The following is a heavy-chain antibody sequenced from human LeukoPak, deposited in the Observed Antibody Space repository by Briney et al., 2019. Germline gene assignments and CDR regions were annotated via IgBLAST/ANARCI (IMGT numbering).Heavy chain of an antibody. J-gene: IGHJ4*02. D-gene: IGHD6-19*01. V-gene: IGHV1-18*04. CDR2: INTHTGNT. Sequence: ASVTVSCTASGYTFTSYGISWVRQATGQGLEWMGWINTHTGNTNYAQKLQGRVTVTTDTSASTAYMELRSLRSDDTAVHYCARAQYSSGWYWGFDHWGQGTLVTVSS. CDR3: ARAQYSSGWYWGFDH. CDR1: GYTFTSYG.